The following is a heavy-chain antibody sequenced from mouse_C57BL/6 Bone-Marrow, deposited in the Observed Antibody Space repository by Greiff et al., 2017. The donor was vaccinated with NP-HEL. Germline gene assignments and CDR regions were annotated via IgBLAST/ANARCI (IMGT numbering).Heavy chain of an antibody. CDR1: GYTFTSYW. D-gene: IGHD3-2*02. CDR2: IDPSDSYT. Sequence: QVQLQQPGAELVMPGASVKLSCKASGYTFTSYWMHWVKQRPGQGLEWIGEIDPSDSYTNYNQKFKGKSTLTVDKSSSTAYMQLSSLTSEDSAVYYCARRGASSGPDYWGQGTTLTVSS. V-gene: IGHV1-69*01. CDR3: ARRGASSGPDY. J-gene: IGHJ2*01.